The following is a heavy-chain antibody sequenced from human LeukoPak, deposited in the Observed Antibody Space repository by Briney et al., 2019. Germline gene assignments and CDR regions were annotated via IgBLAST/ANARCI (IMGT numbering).Heavy chain of an antibody. Sequence: PGGSLRLSCAASGFTFRSYAMSWVRQAPGKGLEWVSVLYSDGTPYYADSVKGRFTISRDNSKNSLYLQMNSLRAEDTAVYYCARLVRGIKADCWGQGTLVTVSS. V-gene: IGHV3-66*01. CDR1: GFTFRSYA. CDR2: LYSDGTP. J-gene: IGHJ4*02. D-gene: IGHD3-10*01. CDR3: ARLVRGIKADC.